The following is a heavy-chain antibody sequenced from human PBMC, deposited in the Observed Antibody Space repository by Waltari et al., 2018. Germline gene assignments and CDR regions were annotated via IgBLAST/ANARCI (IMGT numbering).Heavy chain of an antibody. V-gene: IGHV4-39*07. D-gene: IGHD3-3*01. CDR2: ISYSGTT. Sequence: QLQLQESGPGLVKPSETLSLTCTVSGGSISSGSYYWGWIRQPPGKGVESIGYISYSGTTDYNLSVKSRVTMSVDTSRDQYSLSLRSVAAADTAVYYCARYYGNGEGWLDPWGQGTLVTVSS. CDR1: GGSISSGSYY. J-gene: IGHJ5*02. CDR3: ARYYGNGEGWLDP.